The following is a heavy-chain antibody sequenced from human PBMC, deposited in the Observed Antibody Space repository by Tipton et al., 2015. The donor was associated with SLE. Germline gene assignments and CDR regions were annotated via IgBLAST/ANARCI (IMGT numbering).Heavy chain of an antibody. CDR2: ISPYNGNT. D-gene: IGHD6-13*01. Sequence: QLVQSGAEVKKPGASVKVSCKASGYIFTSYGISWVRQAPGQGLEWMGWISPYNGNTNYAQKLQGRVTMTTDTSTNTAYMELRSRRSDDTAVYYCARDRSSWYGRYFDYWGQGTLITVSS. CDR1: GYIFTSYG. J-gene: IGHJ4*02. V-gene: IGHV1-18*01. CDR3: ARDRSSWYGRYFDY.